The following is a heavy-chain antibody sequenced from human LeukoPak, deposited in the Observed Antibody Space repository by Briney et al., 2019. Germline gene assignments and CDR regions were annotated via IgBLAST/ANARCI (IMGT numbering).Heavy chain of an antibody. V-gene: IGHV4-34*01. D-gene: IGHD3-10*01. CDR1: GGSFSGYY. CDR2: INHSGST. Sequence: PSETLSLTCAVYGGSFSGYYWSWIRQSPGKGLEWIGEINHSGSTNYNPSLKSRVTISVDTSKNQFSLKLSSVTAADTAVYYCARGRRLGYYGSGSYSGNFDYWGQGTLVTVSS. CDR3: ARGRRLGYYGSGSYSGNFDY. J-gene: IGHJ4*02.